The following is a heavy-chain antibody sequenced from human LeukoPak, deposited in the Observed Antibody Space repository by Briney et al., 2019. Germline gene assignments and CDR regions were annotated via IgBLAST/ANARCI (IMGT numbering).Heavy chain of an antibody. J-gene: IGHJ6*02. CDR1: GFTFSSYG. V-gene: IGHV3-30*18. Sequence: GGSLRLSCAASGFTFSSYGMHWVRQAPGKGLEWVAVISYDGSNKYYADSVEGRFTISRDNSKNTLYLQMNSLRAEDTAVYYCAKEARGYYYGMDVWGQGTTVTAS. CDR3: AKEARGYYYGMDV. CDR2: ISYDGSNK.